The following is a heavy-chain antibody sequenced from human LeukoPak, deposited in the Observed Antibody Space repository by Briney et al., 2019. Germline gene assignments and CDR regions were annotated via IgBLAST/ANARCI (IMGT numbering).Heavy chain of an antibody. J-gene: IGHJ4*02. CDR2: IYSGGST. CDR1: GFTVTSNY. Sequence: AGGSLRLSCAASGFTVTSNYMSWVRQAPGKGLEWVSGIYSGGSTDYAACVKGRFRVPRDNTENTVYLQMNSLRAEDTAVYYCARGAGYSYSWTFDYWGQGTLVTVSS. CDR3: ARGAGYSYSWTFDY. V-gene: IGHV3-66*01. D-gene: IGHD6-13*01.